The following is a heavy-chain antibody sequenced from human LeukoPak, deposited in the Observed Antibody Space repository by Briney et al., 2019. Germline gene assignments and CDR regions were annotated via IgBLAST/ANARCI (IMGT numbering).Heavy chain of an antibody. CDR3: ARDSLLVRLMLDY. J-gene: IGHJ4*02. D-gene: IGHD1-26*01. CDR2: ISSSGSTI. Sequence: GGSLRLSCAASGFTFSSYGMHWVRQAPGKGLEWVSYISSSGSTIDYADSVKGRFTISRDNAKNSLYLQMNSLRAEDTAVYYCARDSLLVRLMLDYWGQGTLVTVSS. CDR1: GFTFSSYG. V-gene: IGHV3-48*04.